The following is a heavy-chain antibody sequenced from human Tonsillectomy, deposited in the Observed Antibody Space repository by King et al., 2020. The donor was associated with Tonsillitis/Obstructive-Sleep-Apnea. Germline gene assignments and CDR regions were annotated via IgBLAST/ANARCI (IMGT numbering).Heavy chain of an antibody. V-gene: IGHV3-7*04. Sequence: VQLVESGGGLVQPGGSLRLSCAASGFTFSSYWMSWVRQAPGKGLEWVANIKQDGSEKYYVDSVKGRFTISRDNAKNSLFLQMSSLGADDTAVYYCARDPNAFDMWGHGTMVTVSS. J-gene: IGHJ3*02. CDR2: IKQDGSEK. CDR1: GFTFSSYW. CDR3: ARDPNAFDM.